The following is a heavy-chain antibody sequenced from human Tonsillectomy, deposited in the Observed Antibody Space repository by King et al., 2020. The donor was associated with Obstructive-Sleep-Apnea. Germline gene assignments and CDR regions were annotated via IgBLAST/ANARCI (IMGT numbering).Heavy chain of an antibody. Sequence: VQLQESGPGLVKPSQTLSLTCTVSGDSISSGTYYWSWIRQHPGMGLEWIGYIYYTGSTYYNPSLKSRVTMSVATSKNQFSLKLSSVSAADTAVYYCARDSGGGATVGYLDYWGQGTLVTVSS. CDR2: IYYTGST. V-gene: IGHV4-31*03. J-gene: IGHJ4*02. CDR3: ARDSGGGATVGYLDY. D-gene: IGHD1-26*01. CDR1: GDSISSGTYY.